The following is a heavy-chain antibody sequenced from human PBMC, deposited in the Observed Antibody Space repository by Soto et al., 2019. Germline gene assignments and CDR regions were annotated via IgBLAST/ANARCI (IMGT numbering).Heavy chain of an antibody. CDR2: IDWDDDK. D-gene: IGHD1-1*01. Sequence: SGPTLVNPTQTLTLTCTFSGFSLSTSGMCVSWIRQPPGKALEWLARIDWDDDKYYSTSLKTRLTISKDTSKNQVVLTMTNMELVETPTYSCARSFNGTDSFDYGGQEPRVTVSS. J-gene: IGHJ4*02. V-gene: IGHV2-70*11. CDR3: ARSFNGTDSFDY. CDR1: GFSLSTSGMC.